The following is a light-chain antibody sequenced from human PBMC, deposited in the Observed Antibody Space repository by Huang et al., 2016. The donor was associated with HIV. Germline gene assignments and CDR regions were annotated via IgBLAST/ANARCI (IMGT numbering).Light chain of an antibody. CDR2: GAS. V-gene: IGKV3-15*01. Sequence: EVVMTQSPVILSVFPGQRVTVSCRAMQSASTNIAWYQQKPGQPPRLLIFGASTRATGIPARFSGSWSGTEFTLTISSLQSEDFAVYYCQQYNDWPVTFGPGTKLDMK. CDR3: QQYNDWPVT. CDR1: QSASTN. J-gene: IGKJ3*01.